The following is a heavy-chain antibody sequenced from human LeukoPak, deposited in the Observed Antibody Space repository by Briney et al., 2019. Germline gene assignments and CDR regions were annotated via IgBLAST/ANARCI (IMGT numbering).Heavy chain of an antibody. D-gene: IGHD3-22*01. CDR1: GFTFSSYS. J-gene: IGHJ4*02. CDR3: ARGTATMMVDHNDY. Sequence: GGSLRLSCAASGFTFSSYSMNWVRQAPGKGLEWVSSISSSSSYIYYADSVKGRFTISRDNAKNSLYLQMNSLRAEDTAVYYCARGTATMMVDHNDYWGQGTLVTVSS. CDR2: ISSSSSYI. V-gene: IGHV3-21*01.